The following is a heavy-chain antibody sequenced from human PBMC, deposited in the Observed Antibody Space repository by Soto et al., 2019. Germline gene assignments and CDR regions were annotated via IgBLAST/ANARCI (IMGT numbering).Heavy chain of an antibody. CDR2: IIPISGTA. D-gene: IGHD2-2*01. Sequence: QVRLVQSGAEVKKPGSSVKVSCKASGGTFNSYAISWVRQAPGQGLEWMGGIIPISGTANYAQKFQGRVTITADESTSTAYMELSSLRSEDTAVYYCARSQGSSTSLEIYYYYYYGMDVWGQGTTVTVSS. CDR1: GGTFNSYA. V-gene: IGHV1-69*01. CDR3: ARSQGSSTSLEIYYYYYYGMDV. J-gene: IGHJ6*02.